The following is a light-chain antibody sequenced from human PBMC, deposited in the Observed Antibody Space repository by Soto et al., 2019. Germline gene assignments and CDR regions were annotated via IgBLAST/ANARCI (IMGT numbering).Light chain of an antibody. CDR1: QSLLHSNGYNY. J-gene: IGKJ4*01. CDR2: LGS. Sequence: DIVMTQSPLSLPVTPGEPASISCRSSQSLLHSNGYNYLDWYLQKPGQSPQLLIYLGSNRASGVPDRFSGSGSGTDVTMKISRVEAEDVGVYYCMQALQTPLTFGVGTKVEIK. V-gene: IGKV2-28*01. CDR3: MQALQTPLT.